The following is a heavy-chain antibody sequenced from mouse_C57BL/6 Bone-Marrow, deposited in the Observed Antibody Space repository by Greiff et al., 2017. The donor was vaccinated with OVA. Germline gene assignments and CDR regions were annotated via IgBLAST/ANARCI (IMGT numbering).Heavy chain of an antibody. J-gene: IGHJ2*01. CDR2: VYPFNGGT. CDR3: ARDYGSSYGDYFDY. Sequence: VQLKQSGPVLVKPGPSVKISCKASGFTFTDYYMHWVKQSHGKSLEWIGLVYPFNGGTCYNQKFKGKATLTVDTSYSTAYMELNNLTSEDSAVFYCARDYGSSYGDYFDYWGQGTTLTVSS. CDR1: GFTFTDYY. D-gene: IGHD1-1*01. V-gene: IGHV1-36*01.